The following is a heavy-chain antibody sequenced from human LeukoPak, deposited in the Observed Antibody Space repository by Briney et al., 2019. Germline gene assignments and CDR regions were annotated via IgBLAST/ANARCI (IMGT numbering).Heavy chain of an antibody. J-gene: IGHJ3*02. CDR3: ANSQGYGDYVDAFDI. V-gene: IGHV3-30*02. CDR2: IRYDGSNK. D-gene: IGHD4-17*01. Sequence: GGSLRLSCAASGFTFSSYGMHWVRQAPGKGLEWVAFIRYDGSNKYYADSVKGRFTISRDNSKNMLYLQMNSLRAEDTAVYYCANSQGYGDYVDAFDIWGQGTMVTVSS. CDR1: GFTFSSYG.